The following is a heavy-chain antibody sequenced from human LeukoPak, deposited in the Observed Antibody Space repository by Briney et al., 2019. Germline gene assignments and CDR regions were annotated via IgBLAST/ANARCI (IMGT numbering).Heavy chain of an antibody. V-gene: IGHV3-30*04. J-gene: IGHJ4*02. CDR3: ARDQERWLTWYDFDY. Sequence: PGGSLRLSCAASAFTFSSYAMQWVRQAPGKGLEGVTIISYDGSNKYYADFVKGRFTISKDNSKNTLYLQMNSLRAEDTAVYYCARDQERWLTWYDFDYWGQGGLVTVSS. D-gene: IGHD6-19*01. CDR1: AFTFSSYA. CDR2: ISYDGSNK.